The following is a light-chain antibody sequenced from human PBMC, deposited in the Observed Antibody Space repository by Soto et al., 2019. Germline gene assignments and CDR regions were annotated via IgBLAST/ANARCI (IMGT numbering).Light chain of an antibody. V-gene: IGKV1-5*03. J-gene: IGKJ4*01. CDR2: RAS. CDR3: QQYNSYSLT. Sequence: DIQMTQSPSTLSASVGERVTITCRASQSISSWLAWYQQKPGKAPKLLIYRASSVQSGVPSRFSGSGSGTEFTLTISSLQPDDFATYYCQQYNSYSLTFGGGTKVEIK. CDR1: QSISSW.